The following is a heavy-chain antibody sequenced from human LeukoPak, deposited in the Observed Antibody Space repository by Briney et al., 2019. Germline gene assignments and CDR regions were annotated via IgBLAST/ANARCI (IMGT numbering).Heavy chain of an antibody. CDR3: ARDYQSGPPADYTPNTAMVHTDDAFDI. V-gene: IGHV1-46*01. Sequence: GASVKVSCKASGYTFTSYYMHWVRQAPGQGLEWMGIINPSGGSTSYAQKFQGRVTMTRDTSTSTVYMELSSLRSEDTAVYYCARDYQSGPPADYTPNTAMVHTDDAFDIWGQGTMVTVSS. CDR1: GYTFTSYY. J-gene: IGHJ3*02. CDR2: INPSGGST. D-gene: IGHD5-18*01.